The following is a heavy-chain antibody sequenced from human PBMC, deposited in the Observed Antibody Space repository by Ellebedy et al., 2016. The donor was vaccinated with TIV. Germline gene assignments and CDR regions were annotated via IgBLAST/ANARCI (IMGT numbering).Heavy chain of an antibody. CDR3: ASGLQLWDPFDY. CDR2: ISSSSSTI. CDR1: GFTFSSYS. V-gene: IGHV3-48*02. D-gene: IGHD5-18*01. J-gene: IGHJ4*02. Sequence: GGSLRLSCAASGFTFSSYSMNWVRQAPGKGLEWAPYISSSSSTIYYADSVKGRFTISRDNAKNSLYLQMNSLRDEDTAVYYCASGLQLWDPFDYWGQGTLVTVSS.